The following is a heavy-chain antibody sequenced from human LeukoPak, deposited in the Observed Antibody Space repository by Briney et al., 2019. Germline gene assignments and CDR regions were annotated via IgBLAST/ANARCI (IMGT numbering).Heavy chain of an antibody. J-gene: IGHJ4*02. CDR1: GGSISSGSYY. CDR3: ARGGLYCSSTSCYFRFDY. V-gene: IGHV4-61*02. CDR2: IYTSGST. D-gene: IGHD2-2*01. Sequence: SQTLSLTCTVSGGSISSGSYYWSWIRQPAGKGLEWIGRIYTSGSTNYNPSLKSRVTISVDTSKNQFSLKLGSVTAADTAVYYCARGGLYCSSTSCYFRFDYWGQGTLVTVSS.